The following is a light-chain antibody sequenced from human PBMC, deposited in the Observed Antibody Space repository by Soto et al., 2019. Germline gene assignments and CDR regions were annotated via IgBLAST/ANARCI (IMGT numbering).Light chain of an antibody. CDR1: HSLLYNNTYNY. Sequence: EIVMTQSPLTLPVTPGKPSSISCRSSHSLLYNNTYNYLDWYVHKPGQSPQLLIYFGSNRAPGVPDSLSGSASGTDFTLKINRVEAEDVGTYYCMQALQSLTFGQGTRLEIK. CDR3: MQALQSLT. CDR2: FGS. J-gene: IGKJ5*01. V-gene: IGKV2-28*01.